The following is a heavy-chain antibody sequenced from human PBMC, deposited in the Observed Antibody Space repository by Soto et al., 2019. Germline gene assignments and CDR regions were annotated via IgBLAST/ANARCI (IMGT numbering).Heavy chain of an antibody. J-gene: IGHJ4*02. Sequence: LRLSCAASGFTFSSYSMNWVRQAPGKGLEWVSYISSSSSTIYYADSVKGRFTISRDNAKNSLYLQMNSLRDEDTAVYYCAREKLYYYDSSGYYPYWGQGTLVTVSS. V-gene: IGHV3-48*02. D-gene: IGHD3-22*01. CDR3: AREKLYYYDSSGYYPY. CDR1: GFTFSSYS. CDR2: ISSSSSTI.